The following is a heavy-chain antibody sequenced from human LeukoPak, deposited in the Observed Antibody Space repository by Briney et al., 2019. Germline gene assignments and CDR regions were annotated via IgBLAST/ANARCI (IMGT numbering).Heavy chain of an antibody. Sequence: GASVKVSCKASGYTFTGYYMHWVRQAPGQGLEWMGWINPNSGGTNYAQKFQGRVTMTRDASISTAYMELSSLRSEDTAVYYCARGGYSGYDDSFDYWGQGTLVTVSS. J-gene: IGHJ4*02. V-gene: IGHV1-2*02. D-gene: IGHD5-12*01. CDR1: GYTFTGYY. CDR2: INPNSGGT. CDR3: ARGGYSGYDDSFDY.